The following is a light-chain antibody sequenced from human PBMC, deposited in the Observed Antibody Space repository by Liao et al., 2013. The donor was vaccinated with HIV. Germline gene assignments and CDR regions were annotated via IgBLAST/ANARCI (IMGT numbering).Light chain of an antibody. CDR3: QVWDSSSDHPA. Sequence: SYVLTQPPSVSVAPGKTARITCGGNNIGSKSVHWYQQKPGQAPVLVIYYDSDRPSGIPERFSGSNSGNTATLTISRVEAGDEADYYCQVWDSSSDHPAFGGGTKVTVL. CDR2: YDS. J-gene: IGLJ1*01. CDR1: NIGSKS. V-gene: IGLV3-21*01.